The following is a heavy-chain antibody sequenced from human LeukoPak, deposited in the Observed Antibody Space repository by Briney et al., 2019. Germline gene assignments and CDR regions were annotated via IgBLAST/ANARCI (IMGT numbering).Heavy chain of an antibody. Sequence: SETLSLTCTVSGGSISSSSYYWGWIRQPPGKGLEWIGSIYYSGSTYYNPSLKSRVTISVDTSKNQFSLKLSSVTAADTAVYYCASLHSYDFWSGYRWFDPWGQGTLVTVSS. CDR1: GGSISSSSYY. CDR3: ASLHSYDFWSGYRWFDP. D-gene: IGHD3-3*01. V-gene: IGHV4-39*01. J-gene: IGHJ5*02. CDR2: IYYSGST.